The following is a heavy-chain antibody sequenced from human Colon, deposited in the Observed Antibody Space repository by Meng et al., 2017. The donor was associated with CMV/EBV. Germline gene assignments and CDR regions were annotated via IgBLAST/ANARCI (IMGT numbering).Heavy chain of an antibody. D-gene: IGHD3-22*01. CDR2: INPNSGGT. Sequence: ASVKVSCKASGYTFTDHYIQWVRQAPGQGLEWLGWINPNSGGTTSEPNFHGRVTLTRDTSIPTVYMEVTGLTSDDTAMYYCARVDSDSSGYYGPDFWGQGTMVTVSS. J-gene: IGHJ3*01. CDR1: GYTFTDHY. V-gene: IGHV1-2*02. CDR3: ARVDSDSSGYYGPDF.